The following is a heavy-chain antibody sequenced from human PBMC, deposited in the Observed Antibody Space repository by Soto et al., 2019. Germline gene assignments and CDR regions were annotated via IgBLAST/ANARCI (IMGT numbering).Heavy chain of an antibody. D-gene: IGHD3-16*01. V-gene: IGHV4-59*08. J-gene: IGHJ6*03. CDR3: AGRGRSAPVGDYYYMDV. CDR2: IYYSGST. CDR1: GGSISSYY. Sequence: PSETLSLTCTVSGGSISSYYWSWIRQPPGKGLEWIGYIYYSGSTNYNPSLKSRVTISVDTSKNQFSLKLSSVTAADTAVYYCAGRGRSAPVGDYYYMDVWGKGTTVTVSS.